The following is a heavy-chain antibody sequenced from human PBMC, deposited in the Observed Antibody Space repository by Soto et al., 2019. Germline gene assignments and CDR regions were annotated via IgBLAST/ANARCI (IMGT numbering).Heavy chain of an antibody. D-gene: IGHD6-13*01. CDR3: AKDRFSSSWTLPN. Sequence: VQLVESGGGVVQPGRSLRLSCAASGFTFSSYGMHWVRQAPGKGLEWVAVISYDGSNKYYADSVKGRFTISRDNSKNTLYLKMNSLRAEDTAVYYCAKDRFSSSWTLPNWGQGTLVTASS. V-gene: IGHV3-30*18. J-gene: IGHJ4*02. CDR2: ISYDGSNK. CDR1: GFTFSSYG.